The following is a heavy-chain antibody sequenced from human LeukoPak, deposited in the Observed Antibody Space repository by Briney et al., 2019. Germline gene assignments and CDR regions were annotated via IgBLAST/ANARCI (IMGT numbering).Heavy chain of an antibody. CDR3: ASTMVRGVIHRYSFDY. V-gene: IGHV1-69*02. J-gene: IGHJ4*02. Sequence: SVKVSCKVSGGTFSSYTISGVRQAPGQGLEWMGRIILILGIAIYAQKFQGRVTITADKSTSTAYMEQSSLRTEDTAVYYCASTMVRGVIHRYSFDYWGQGTLVTVSS. D-gene: IGHD3-10*01. CDR2: IILILGIA. CDR1: GGTFSSYT.